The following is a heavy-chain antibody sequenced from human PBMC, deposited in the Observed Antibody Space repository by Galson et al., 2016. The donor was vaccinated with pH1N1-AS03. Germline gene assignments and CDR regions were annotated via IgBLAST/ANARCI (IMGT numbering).Heavy chain of an antibody. CDR3: AKIWVGGGYTIDI. Sequence: SLRLSCAASGFTFSTHWMSWVRQPPGKGLEWVANIKPDGSEQYYVDSVKGRFTTSRDNTKNSLFLQMNNLKAEDPAVYFCAKIWVGGGYTIDIWGQGTVVTVSS. D-gene: IGHD1-26*01. CDR1: GFTFSTHW. V-gene: IGHV3-7*01. CDR2: IKPDGSEQ. J-gene: IGHJ3*02.